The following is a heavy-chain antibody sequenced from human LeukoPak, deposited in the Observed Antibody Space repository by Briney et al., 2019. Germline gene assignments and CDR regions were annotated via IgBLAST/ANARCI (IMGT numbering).Heavy chain of an antibody. CDR1: GFTFSDAW. D-gene: IGHD1-26*01. V-gene: IGHV3-66*04. CDR2: IYSGGST. CDR3: ARRYSGSYHGRYFDY. J-gene: IGHJ4*02. Sequence: GGSLRLSCAASGFTFSDAWMSWVRQAPGKGLEWVSLIYSGGSTYYADSVKGRFTISRDNSKNTLYLQMNSLRAEDTAVYYCARRYSGSYHGRYFDYWGQGTLVTVSS.